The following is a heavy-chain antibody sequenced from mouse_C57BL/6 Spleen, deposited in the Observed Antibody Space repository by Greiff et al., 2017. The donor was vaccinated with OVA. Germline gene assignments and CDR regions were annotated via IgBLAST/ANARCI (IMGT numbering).Heavy chain of an antibody. D-gene: IGHD2-4*01. CDR2: ISSGGSTI. CDR1: GFTFSDYG. V-gene: IGHV5-17*01. J-gene: IGHJ3*01. Sequence: EVMLVESGGGLVKPGGSLKLSCAASGFTFSDYGMHWVRQAPEKGLEWVAYISSGGSTIYYADTVQGRFTISRDNATNTLFLQMTSLRSDDTAMYYFAREGDYGTDWGQGTLVTVSA. CDR3: AREGDYGTD.